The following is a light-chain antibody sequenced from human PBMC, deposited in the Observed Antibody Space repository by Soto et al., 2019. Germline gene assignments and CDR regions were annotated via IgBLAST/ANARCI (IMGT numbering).Light chain of an antibody. CDR2: DVS. J-gene: IGLJ1*01. CDR3: FSYAGSPRYV. CDR1: SSDVGGYNY. Sequence: QSVLTQPRSVSGSPGQSVTISCTGTSSDVGGYNYVSWYQQHPGKAPKVMIYDVSERPSGVPDRFSGSKSGNTASLTISGLQAEDEADYYFFSYAGSPRYVLGTGTKLTVL. V-gene: IGLV2-11*01.